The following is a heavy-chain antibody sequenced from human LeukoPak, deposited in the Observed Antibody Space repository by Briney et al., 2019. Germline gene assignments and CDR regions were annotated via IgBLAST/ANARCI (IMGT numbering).Heavy chain of an antibody. CDR3: ARDPSRTLVATTNFDY. CDR1: GYSISSGYY. CDR2: IYHSGST. V-gene: IGHV4-38-2*02. J-gene: IGHJ4*02. Sequence: SETLSLTCTVSGYSISSGYYWGWIRQPPGKGLEWIGSIYHSGSTYYNPSLKSRVTISVDTSKNQFSLKLSSVTAADTAVYYCARDPSRTLVATTNFDYWGQGTLVTVSS. D-gene: IGHD5-12*01.